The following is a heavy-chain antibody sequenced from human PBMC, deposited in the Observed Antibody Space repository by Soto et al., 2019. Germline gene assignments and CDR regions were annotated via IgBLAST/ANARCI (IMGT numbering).Heavy chain of an antibody. Sequence: ASVKVSCQASGYTFTSYGITWVRQAPGQGLEWMGWISAYNGNTNYAQKFQGRVTMTTDASTSTAYMELRSLRSDDAAVYYCARWANMDVWGKGSTVTVSS. CDR2: ISAYNGNT. CDR3: ARWANMDV. V-gene: IGHV1-18*01. J-gene: IGHJ6*03. CDR1: GYTFTSYG.